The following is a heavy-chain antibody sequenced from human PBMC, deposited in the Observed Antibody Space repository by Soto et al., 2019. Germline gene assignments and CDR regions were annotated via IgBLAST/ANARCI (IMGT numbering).Heavy chain of an antibody. CDR3: ANARQEYLFDWFDP. V-gene: IGHV3-30*18. Sequence: QVQLVESGGGVVQPGRSLRLSCAASGFTFSSYGMHWVRQAPGKGLEWVAVISYDGSNKYYADSVKGRFTISRDNSKNTLYLQRNSLRAEDTAVYYCANARQEYLFDWFDPWGQGTLVTVSS. CDR1: GFTFSSYG. CDR2: ISYDGSNK. D-gene: IGHD6-6*01. J-gene: IGHJ5*02.